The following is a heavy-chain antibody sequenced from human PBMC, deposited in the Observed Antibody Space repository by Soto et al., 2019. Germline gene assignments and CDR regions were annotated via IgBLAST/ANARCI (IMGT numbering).Heavy chain of an antibody. CDR3: ARGGSFGYDNYYYYYMDV. V-gene: IGHV4-59*08. D-gene: IGHD5-12*01. CDR1: GGSISSYY. CDR2: IYYSGST. J-gene: IGHJ6*03. Sequence: PSETLSLTCTVSGGSISSYYWSWIRQPPGKGLEWIGYIYYSGSTNYNPSLKSRVTISVDTSKNQFSLKLSSVTAADTAVYYCARGGSFGYDNYYYYYMDVWGKGTTVTVSS.